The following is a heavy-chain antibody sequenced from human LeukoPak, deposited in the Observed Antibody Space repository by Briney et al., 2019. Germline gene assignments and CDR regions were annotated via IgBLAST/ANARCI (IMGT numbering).Heavy chain of an antibody. V-gene: IGHV4-34*01. D-gene: IGHD6-19*01. CDR3: AREVGRSGWYYFDY. CDR1: GGSFSGYY. CDR2: INHSGST. Sequence: SETLSLTCAVYGGSFSGYYWSWIRQPPGKGLEWIGEINHSGSTNYNPSLKSRVTISVDTSKNQLSLKLSSVTAADTAVYYCAREVGRSGWYYFDYWGQGTLVTVSS. J-gene: IGHJ4*02.